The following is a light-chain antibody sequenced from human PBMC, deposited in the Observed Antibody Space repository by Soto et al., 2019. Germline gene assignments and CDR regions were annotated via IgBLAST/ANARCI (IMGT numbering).Light chain of an antibody. CDR3: SSYTSTGPQVL. CDR2: NVN. CDR1: SSDIGAYNY. J-gene: IGLJ2*01. V-gene: IGLV2-14*03. Sequence: QSVLTQPASVSGSPGQSITISCTGTSSDIGAYNYVSWYQRHPGRAPKLFIYNVNDRPPWISDRFSGSKSDNAASLTISGLQTEDEADYLCSSYTSTGPQVLFGGGTKLTVL.